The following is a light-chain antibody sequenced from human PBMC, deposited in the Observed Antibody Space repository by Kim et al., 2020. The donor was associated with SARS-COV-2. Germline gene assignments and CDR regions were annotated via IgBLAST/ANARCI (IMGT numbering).Light chain of an antibody. CDR3: QQSYTTPRT. Sequence: ASDGDRDTHTCRASQGITNYLSWYQQKPGKAPNLLIYAASSLQSGVPSRFSGSGSGADFTLTISSLQPEDFATYYCQQSYTTPRTFGQGTRLEIK. V-gene: IGKV1-39*01. CDR1: QGITNY. CDR2: AAS. J-gene: IGKJ5*01.